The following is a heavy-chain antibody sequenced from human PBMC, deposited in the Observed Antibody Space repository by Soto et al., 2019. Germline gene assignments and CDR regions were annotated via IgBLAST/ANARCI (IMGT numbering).Heavy chain of an antibody. V-gene: IGHV4-34*01. D-gene: IGHD5-18*01. CDR2: INHSGST. CDR3: ASSGYSYGGQEY. Sequence: SETLSLTCAVSCDSIIIGGYDWICLHQLPGKGLEWIGEINHSGSTNYNPSLKSRVTISVDTSKNQFSLKLSSVTAADTAVYYCASSGYSYGGQEYWGQGTLVTVSS. CDR1: CDSIIIGGYD. J-gene: IGHJ4*02.